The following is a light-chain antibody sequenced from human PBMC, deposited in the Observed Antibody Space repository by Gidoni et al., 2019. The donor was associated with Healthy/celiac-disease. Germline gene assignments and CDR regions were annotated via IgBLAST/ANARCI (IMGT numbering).Light chain of an antibody. CDR1: QSISSY. V-gene: IGKV1-39*01. CDR2: AAS. Sequence: DIQMTQSPSSLSTSVGDRVTITCRASQSISSYLNWYQQKPGKDPKLLIHAASSLQSGVPSTFSCSGSGTDFNFTISSLQPEDFATSYCHQRYSTRELTFGGGTKVEIK. CDR3: HQRYSTRELT. J-gene: IGKJ4*01.